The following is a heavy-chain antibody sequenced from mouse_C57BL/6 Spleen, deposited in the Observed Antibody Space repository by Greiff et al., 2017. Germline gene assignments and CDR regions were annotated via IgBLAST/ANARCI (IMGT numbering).Heavy chain of an antibody. CDR1: GYTFTSYW. CDR3: ARGSYYDSEFSY. J-gene: IGHJ3*01. D-gene: IGHD2-4*01. V-gene: IGHV1-61*01. CDR2: IYPSDSET. Sequence: QVQLQQPGAELVRPGSSVKLSCKASGYTFTSYWMDWVKQRPGQGLEWIGNIYPSDSETHYNQKFKGKATLTVDTSSSTAYMQLSSLTSEDSAVYYCARGSYYDSEFSYWGQGTLVTVAA.